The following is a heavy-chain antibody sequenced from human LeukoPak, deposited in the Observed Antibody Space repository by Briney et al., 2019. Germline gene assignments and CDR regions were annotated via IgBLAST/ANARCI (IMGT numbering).Heavy chain of an antibody. V-gene: IGHV1-46*01. CDR2: SNPSGVGT. CDR3: AREESGGYFDY. D-gene: IGHD2-8*02. Sequence: ASVKLSCKASGYTFTDYYMHWVRQAPGQGLEWMGVSNPSGVGTNYAQKFQGRVTMTRDTSTTTVYMELSSLRSEDTAVYYCAREESGGYFDYWGQGTLGTVSS. J-gene: IGHJ4*02. CDR1: GYTFTDYY.